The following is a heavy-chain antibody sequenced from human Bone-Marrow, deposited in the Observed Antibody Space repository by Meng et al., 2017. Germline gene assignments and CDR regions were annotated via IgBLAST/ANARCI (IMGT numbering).Heavy chain of an antibody. V-gene: IGHV4-34*01. CDR2: INHSGST. CDR1: GGSFSGYY. Sequence: SETLSLTCAVYGGSFSGYYWSWIRQPPGKGLEWIGEINHSGSTNYNPSLESRATISVDTSQNNLSLTLSSVTAADSAVYYCARGPTTMAHDFDYWGQGTLVTVSS. D-gene: IGHD4-11*01. CDR3: ARGPTTMAHDFDY. J-gene: IGHJ4*02.